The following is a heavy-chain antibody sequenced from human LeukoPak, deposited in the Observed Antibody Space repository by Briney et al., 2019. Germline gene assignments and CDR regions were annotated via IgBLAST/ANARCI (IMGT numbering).Heavy chain of an antibody. D-gene: IGHD4-11*01. J-gene: IGHJ4*02. Sequence: PGGSLRLSCAASGFTVSSNYMSWVRQAPGKGLEWVSVIYSGGSTYYADSVKGRFTISRDNSKNTLYLQMNSLRAEDTAVYYCARDLMTTVTTGTWGQGTLVTVSS. CDR1: GFTVSSNY. V-gene: IGHV3-53*01. CDR2: IYSGGST. CDR3: ARDLMTTVTTGT.